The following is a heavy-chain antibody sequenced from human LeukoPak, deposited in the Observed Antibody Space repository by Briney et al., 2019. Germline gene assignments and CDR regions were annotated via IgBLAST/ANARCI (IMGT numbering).Heavy chain of an antibody. D-gene: IGHD5-18*01. CDR2: INPKTGGT. Sequence: ASVKVSCKASGFTFSDHYMLWVRQAPGQGLECMGWINPKTGGTTYAQRCQGSVTMTRDTSISTWFMELSRLRLDATAVYYCARDRSPAPGRSYGRGHFDYWGQGTLVTVSS. V-gene: IGHV1-2*02. CDR1: GFTFSDHY. J-gene: IGHJ4*02. CDR3: ARDRSPAPGRSYGRGHFDY.